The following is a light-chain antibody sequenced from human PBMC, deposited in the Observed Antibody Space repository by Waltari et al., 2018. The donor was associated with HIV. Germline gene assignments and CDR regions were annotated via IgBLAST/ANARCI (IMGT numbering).Light chain of an antibody. CDR3: CSYAGSSTWV. J-gene: IGLJ3*02. Sequence: SALTQPAPVSASPGQPATIPCTRTTSHFGSYHFVPWYQQHPGKAPKLMIYEVSKRPAGVSNRFSGAKSGNTASLTISALQAEDEDDDYCCSYAGSSTWVFGGGTKLTVL. CDR2: EVS. V-gene: IGLV2-23*02. CDR1: TSHFGSYHF.